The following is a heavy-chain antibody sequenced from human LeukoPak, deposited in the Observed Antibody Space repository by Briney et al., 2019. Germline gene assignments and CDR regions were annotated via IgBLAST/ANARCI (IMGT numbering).Heavy chain of an antibody. D-gene: IGHD3-3*01. CDR1: GLTVSSNY. CDR3: ARGGVVTPQDV. CDR2: IYSGGST. J-gene: IGHJ6*04. Sequence: PGGSLRLSCAASGLTVSSNYMSWVRQAPGKGLEWVSVIYSGGSTYYADSVKGRFTISRDNSKNTLYLQMNSLRAEDTAVYYCARGGVVTPQDVWGKGTTVTVSS. V-gene: IGHV3-66*02.